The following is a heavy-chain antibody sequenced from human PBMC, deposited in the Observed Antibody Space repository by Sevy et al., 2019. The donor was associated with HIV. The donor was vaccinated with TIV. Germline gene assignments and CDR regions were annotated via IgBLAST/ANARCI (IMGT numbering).Heavy chain of an antibody. D-gene: IGHD6-13*01. CDR2: IIPMFATA. J-gene: IGHJ4*02. CDR1: GRTFSSYA. CDR3: ARSISWYASFDY. Sequence: ASVKVSCKASGRTFSSYAFSWVRQAPGQGLEWMGGIIPMFATANYVEKFQGRVTITADESTSTAYTELSSLRSEDTAVYYCARSISWYASFDYWGQGTLVTVSS. V-gene: IGHV1-69*13.